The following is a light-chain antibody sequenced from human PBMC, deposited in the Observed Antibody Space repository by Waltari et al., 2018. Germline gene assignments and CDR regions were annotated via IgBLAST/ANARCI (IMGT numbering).Light chain of an antibody. Sequence: PVTLGQPASISCKSSQSLVHSDGNTHLNWFQQRPGQSPRRLFYRVSSRESGVPDRFSGSGSGTDFTLKISRVEAEDVGVYYCMQGTHWPYTFGQGTRLDIK. J-gene: IGKJ2*01. CDR1: QSLVHSDGNTH. V-gene: IGKV2-30*02. CDR2: RVS. CDR3: MQGTHWPYT.